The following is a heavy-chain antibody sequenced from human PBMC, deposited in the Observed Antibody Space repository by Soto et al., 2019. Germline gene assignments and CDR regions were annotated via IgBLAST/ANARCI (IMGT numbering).Heavy chain of an antibody. CDR2: ISSSGSTI. Sequence: GESLKISCAASGFTFSDYYMSWIRQAPGKGLEWVSYISSSGSTIYYADSVKGRFTISRDNAKNSLYLQMNSLRAEDTAVYYCARDGRRYGDYGDAFDIWGQGTMVTVSS. V-gene: IGHV3-11*01. CDR1: GFTFSDYY. CDR3: ARDGRRYGDYGDAFDI. J-gene: IGHJ3*02. D-gene: IGHD4-17*01.